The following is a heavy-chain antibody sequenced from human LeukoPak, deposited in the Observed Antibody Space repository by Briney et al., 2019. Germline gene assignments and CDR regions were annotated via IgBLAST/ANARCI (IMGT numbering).Heavy chain of an antibody. D-gene: IGHD3-3*02. CDR2: ISYDGSNK. CDR1: GFTFSSYA. Sequence: GGSLRLSCAASGFTFSSYAMHWVRPAPGKGLEWVAVISYDGSNKYYADSVKGRFTISRDNSNNTLYLQMNSLRAEDTAVYYCARDHIQLALYFDYWGQGTLVTVSS. J-gene: IGHJ4*02. V-gene: IGHV3-30-3*01. CDR3: ARDHIQLALYFDY.